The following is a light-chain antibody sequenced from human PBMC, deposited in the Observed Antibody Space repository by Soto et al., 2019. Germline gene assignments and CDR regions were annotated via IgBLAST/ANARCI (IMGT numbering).Light chain of an antibody. CDR2: GAS. V-gene: IGKV3-15*01. CDR3: QQYDNWPQT. Sequence: EILITQSPATLSVSPGERATLSCRASQSVSSDLAWYQHKPGQSPRLLIYGASTRATGIPARFSGRGSGTEFTLPISRLQSVDFAVYYCQQYDNWPQTFGQGTKVDIK. CDR1: QSVSSD. J-gene: IGKJ1*01.